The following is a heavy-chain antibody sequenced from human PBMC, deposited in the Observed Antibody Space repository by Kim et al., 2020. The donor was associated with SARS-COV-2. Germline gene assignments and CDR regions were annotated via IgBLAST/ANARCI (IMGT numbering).Heavy chain of an antibody. CDR3: ARDNTGRSVY. J-gene: IGHJ4*02. V-gene: IGHV3-33*01. Sequence: GGSLRLSCAASGFTFSSYGMHWVRQAPGKGLEWVAVIWYDGSKRYYADSVKGRFLISRGNSQGTLSLQMNNLRDDDTAVYYCARDNTGRSVYWGQGTLVTVAS. CDR2: IWYDGSKR. D-gene: IGHD7-27*01. CDR1: GFTFSSYG.